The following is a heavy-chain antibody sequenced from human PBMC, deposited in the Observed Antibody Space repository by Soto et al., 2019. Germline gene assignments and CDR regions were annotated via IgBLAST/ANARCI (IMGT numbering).Heavy chain of an antibody. J-gene: IGHJ4*02. CDR3: ARTDVDIVATIEGYYFDY. CDR2: IYHSGST. D-gene: IGHD5-12*01. Sequence: SETLSLTCAVSGYSISSGYYWGWIRQPPGKGLEWIGSIYHSGSTYYNPSLKSRVTISVDTSKNQFSLKLSSVTAADTAVYYCARTDVDIVATIEGYYFDYWGQGTLVTV. V-gene: IGHV4-38-2*01. CDR1: GYSISSGYY.